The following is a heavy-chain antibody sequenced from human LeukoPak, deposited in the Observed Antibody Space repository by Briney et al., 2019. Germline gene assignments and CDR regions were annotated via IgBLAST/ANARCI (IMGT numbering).Heavy chain of an antibody. V-gene: IGHV3-48*01. Sequence: PGGSLRLSCAASGFTFSSYSMNWVRQAPGKGLEWVSYISNSGSIIYYADSVKGRFTISRDNAKNSLYLQMNSLRAEDTAVYYCAKGITIFGVADAFDIWGQGTMVTVSS. CDR3: AKGITIFGVADAFDI. J-gene: IGHJ3*02. CDR2: ISNSGSII. CDR1: GFTFSSYS. D-gene: IGHD3-3*01.